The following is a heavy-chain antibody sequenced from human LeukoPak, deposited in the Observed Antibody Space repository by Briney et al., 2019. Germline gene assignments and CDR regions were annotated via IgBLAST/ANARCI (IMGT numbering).Heavy chain of an antibody. CDR1: GFTFDDYA. J-gene: IGHJ3*02. CDR2: ITWNTGII. D-gene: IGHD6-19*01. CDR3: AKEIYRSGWHDAFDI. V-gene: IGHV3-9*01. Sequence: GGSLRLSCAASGFTFDDYAMHWVRQAPGKGLEWVSGITWNTGIIGYADSVKGRFTISRDNAKNSLHLQMNSLRAEDTALYYCAKEIYRSGWHDAFDIRGQGTMVTVSS.